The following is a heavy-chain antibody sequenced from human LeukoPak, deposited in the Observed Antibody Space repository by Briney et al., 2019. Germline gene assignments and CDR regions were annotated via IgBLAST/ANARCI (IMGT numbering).Heavy chain of an antibody. V-gene: IGHV4-59*01. J-gene: IGHJ3*02. CDR1: DGSISSYS. D-gene: IGHD3-10*01. Sequence: SETLSLTCTVSDGSISSYSWTWIRQPPGKGLEWIGNIYYSGSTNYNPSLKSRVTISLDTSKNQFSLKLSSVTAADTAVYYCARSVVRGVLDAFDIWGQGTMVTVSS. CDR3: ARSVVRGVLDAFDI. CDR2: IYYSGST.